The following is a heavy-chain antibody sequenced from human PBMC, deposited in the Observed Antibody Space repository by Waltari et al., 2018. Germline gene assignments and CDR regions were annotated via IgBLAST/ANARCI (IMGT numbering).Heavy chain of an antibody. CDR3: ASHLWYRDLSRVAFDF. D-gene: IGHD3-10*01. CDR2: IYYSGST. Sequence: QLQLQESGPALVRPSETLSLSCTVSGGSVSRPSYYWSWVRQSPGKGLEWIGTIYYSGSTSYNPSLKSRVTISIDTSKNQLSLELTSVTAADTAIYYCASHLWYRDLSRVAFDFWGQGTLVAVSS. V-gene: IGHV4-39*07. CDR1: GGSVSRPSYY. J-gene: IGHJ4*02.